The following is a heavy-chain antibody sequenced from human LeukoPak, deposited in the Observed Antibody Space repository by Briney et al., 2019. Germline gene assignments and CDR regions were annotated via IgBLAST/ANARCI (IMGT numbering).Heavy chain of an antibody. J-gene: IGHJ4*02. Sequence: GASVKVSCKASGGTFSSYAISWVRQAPGQGLEWMGGIIPIFGTANYAQKFQGRVTITADESTSTAYMELSSLRSEDTAVYYCARAVAGRNGLDYWGQGTLVTVSS. CDR2: IIPIFGTA. D-gene: IGHD6-19*01. CDR3: ARAVAGRNGLDY. V-gene: IGHV1-69*13. CDR1: GGTFSSYA.